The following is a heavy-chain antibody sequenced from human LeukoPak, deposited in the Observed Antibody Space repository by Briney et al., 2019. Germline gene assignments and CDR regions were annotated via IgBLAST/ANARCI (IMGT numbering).Heavy chain of an antibody. Sequence: SETLSLTCTVSGGSISSYYWSWIRQPPGKGLEWIGYIYYSGSTNYNPSLKSRVTISVDTSKNQFSLKLSSVTAADTAVYYCARGNSRSQWVYYGMDVWGQGTTVTVSS. CDR2: IYYSGST. J-gene: IGHJ6*02. D-gene: IGHD2/OR15-2a*01. CDR3: ARGNSRSQWVYYGMDV. CDR1: GGSISSYY. V-gene: IGHV4-59*01.